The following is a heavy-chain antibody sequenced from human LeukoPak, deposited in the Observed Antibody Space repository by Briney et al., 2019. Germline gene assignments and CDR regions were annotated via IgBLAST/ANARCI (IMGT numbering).Heavy chain of an antibody. J-gene: IGHJ4*02. V-gene: IGHV3-23*01. CDR3: ANSGRFGDDIFDY. CDR2: ISGSGGST. D-gene: IGHD3-10*01. Sequence: PGGSLRLYCAASGFTFSSYAMSWLRQAPGKGLEWVSAISGSGGSTHYPVSVKGRLTISRDNSQNTLYLQMKSLSAEDTAEYYCANSGRFGDDIFDYWGQGALVTVSS. CDR1: GFTFSSYA.